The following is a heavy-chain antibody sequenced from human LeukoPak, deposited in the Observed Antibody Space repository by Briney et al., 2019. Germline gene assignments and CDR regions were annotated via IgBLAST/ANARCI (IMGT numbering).Heavy chain of an antibody. CDR1: GGSFSGYY. V-gene: IGHV4-34*01. Sequence: SETLSLTCAVYGGSFSGYYWSWIRQPPGKGLEWIGEINHSGSTNYNPSLKSRVTISVDTSKNQFSLKLSSVTAADTAVYHCARHASGTSFDPWGQGTLVTVSS. CDR3: ARHASGTSFDP. CDR2: INHSGST. J-gene: IGHJ5*02. D-gene: IGHD2-2*01.